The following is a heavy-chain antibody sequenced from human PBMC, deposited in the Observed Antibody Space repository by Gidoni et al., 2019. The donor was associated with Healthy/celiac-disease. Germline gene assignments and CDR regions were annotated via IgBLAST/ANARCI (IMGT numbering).Heavy chain of an antibody. J-gene: IGHJ2*01. Sequence: QVQLVQSGAEVQKPGSSVKVSCKASGGTFSSYAISWVRQAPGQGLEWMGGIIPIFGTANYAQKFQGRVTITADESTSTAYMEMSSLRSEETAVYYCARQKGMTTVTTFYWYFDLWGRGTLVTVSS. CDR1: GGTFSSYA. D-gene: IGHD4-17*01. V-gene: IGHV1-69*01. CDR2: IIPIFGTA. CDR3: ARQKGMTTVTTFYWYFDL.